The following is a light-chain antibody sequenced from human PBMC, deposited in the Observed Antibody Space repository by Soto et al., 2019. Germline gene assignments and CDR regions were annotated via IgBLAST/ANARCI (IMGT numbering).Light chain of an antibody. CDR1: SSNIGAGYD. CDR3: QSYGNHLSGGV. Sequence: QSVLTQPPSVSGAPGQRVTMSCTGSSSNIGAGYDVHWYQQLPGRAPKLLIYGSSNRPSGVPDRISGSKSGTSASLAITGLQAEDEADYYCQSYGNHLSGGVFGGGTKLTVL. V-gene: IGLV1-40*01. J-gene: IGLJ3*02. CDR2: GSS.